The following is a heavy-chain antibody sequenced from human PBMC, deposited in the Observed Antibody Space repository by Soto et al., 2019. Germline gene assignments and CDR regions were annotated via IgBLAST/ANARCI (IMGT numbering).Heavy chain of an antibody. Sequence: GAIRLSSSPSGFPVSRNYASGARAYPGKRLTCVSVIYIDGSTYYADSVNCRFTRSSNNSKDTLYLQMNSLRGQDTAVYYCAKYLTGPNYFYSGVDELGQGTAVTVSS. CDR3: AKYLTGPNYFYSGVDE. CDR1: GFPVSRNY. V-gene: IGHV3-53*01. J-gene: IGHJ6*02. CDR2: IYIDGST.